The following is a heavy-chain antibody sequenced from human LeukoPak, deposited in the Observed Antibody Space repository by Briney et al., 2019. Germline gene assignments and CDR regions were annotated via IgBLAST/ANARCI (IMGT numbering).Heavy chain of an antibody. CDR3: ARSEMATISGAFDI. J-gene: IGHJ3*02. Sequence: GGSLRLSCAASGFTFSSDAMHWVRQAPGKGLEWVAVISYDGSNKFYADSVKGRFTFSRDNSKNAVYLQMDSLRAEDTAVYYCARSEMATISGAFDIWGQGTMVTVSS. D-gene: IGHD5-24*01. V-gene: IGHV3-30-3*01. CDR1: GFTFSSDA. CDR2: ISYDGSNK.